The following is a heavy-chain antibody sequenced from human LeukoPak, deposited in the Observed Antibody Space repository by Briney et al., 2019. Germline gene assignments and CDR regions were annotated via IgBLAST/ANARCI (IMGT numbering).Heavy chain of an antibody. CDR2: ISSSSSTI. CDR3: AREYYDSSGYYWGGSDY. D-gene: IGHD3-22*01. Sequence: GGSLRLSCAASGFTFSSYSMNWVRHAPGKGLEWVSYISSSSSTIYYADSVKGRFTISRDNAKNSLYLQMNSLRAEDTAVYYCAREYYDSSGYYWGGSDYWGQGTLVTVSS. J-gene: IGHJ4*02. CDR1: GFTFSSYS. V-gene: IGHV3-48*01.